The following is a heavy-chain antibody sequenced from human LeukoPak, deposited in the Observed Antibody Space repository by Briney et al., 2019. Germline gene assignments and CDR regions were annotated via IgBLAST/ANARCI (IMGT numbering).Heavy chain of an antibody. V-gene: IGHV3-23*01. Sequence: GGSLRLSCAASGFTFSSYAMSWVRQAPGKGLEWVSAISGSGGSTYYADSVKGRFTISRDNSKNTPYLQMNSLRAEDTAVYYCAKDFPYDYVWRSYRYEARGVWGQGTLVTVSS. J-gene: IGHJ4*02. CDR3: AKDFPYDYVWRSYRYEARGV. D-gene: IGHD3-16*02. CDR2: ISGSGGST. CDR1: GFTFSSYA.